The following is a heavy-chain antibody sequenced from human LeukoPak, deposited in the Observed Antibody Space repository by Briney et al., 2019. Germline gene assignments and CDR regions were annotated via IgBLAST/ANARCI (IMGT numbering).Heavy chain of an antibody. D-gene: IGHD3-10*01. CDR3: AREAYDSGSFRTDYYYMDV. Sequence: ASVKVSCKASGYTFTGYYMHWVRQAPGQGLEWMGWISPNSGGTNYAQKFQGRVTMTRDTSISTAYMELSRLRSDDTAVYYCAREAYDSGSFRTDYYYMDVWGKGTTVTVSS. J-gene: IGHJ6*03. V-gene: IGHV1-2*02. CDR2: ISPNSGGT. CDR1: GYTFTGYY.